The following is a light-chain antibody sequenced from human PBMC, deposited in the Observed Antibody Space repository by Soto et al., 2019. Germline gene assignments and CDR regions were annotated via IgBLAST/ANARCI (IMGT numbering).Light chain of an antibody. Sequence: QSVLTQPRSVSGSPGQSVTISCSGTNSDVGGYNSVAWYQQKPGEAPKLLLYSVTKRPSGVPDRFSGSKSGNMASLIISGLQAEDEADYYCCSYAGSSTNYVFATGTKLTVL. V-gene: IGLV2-11*01. CDR1: NSDVGGYNS. J-gene: IGLJ1*01. CDR2: SVT. CDR3: CSYAGSSTNYV.